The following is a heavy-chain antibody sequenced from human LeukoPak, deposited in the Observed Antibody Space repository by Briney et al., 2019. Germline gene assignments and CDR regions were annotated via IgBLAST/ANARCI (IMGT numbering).Heavy chain of an antibody. V-gene: IGHV3-48*03. CDR3: AGQSRLGYCSGGSCYSQPFDP. CDR1: GFTFSSYE. Sequence: GGSLRLSCAASGFTFSSYEMNWVRQAPGKGLEWVSYISSSGFNIYYADSVKGRFTISRDNAKNSLYLQMNSLRAEDTAVHYCAGQSRLGYCSGGSCYSQPFDPWGQGTLVTVSS. CDR2: ISSSGFNI. D-gene: IGHD2-15*01. J-gene: IGHJ5*02.